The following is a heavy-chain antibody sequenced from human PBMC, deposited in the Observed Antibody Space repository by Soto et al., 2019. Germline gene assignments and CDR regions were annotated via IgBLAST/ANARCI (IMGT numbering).Heavy chain of an antibody. Sequence: QLQLQESGPGLVKPSETLSLTCTVSGGSISSSSYYWGWIRQPPGKGLEWIGSIYYSGSTYYNPSLKSRLTISVDTSKNQFSLKLSSVTAADTAVYYFARHRGVLRYFDWPYYFDYWGQGTLVTVSS. CDR1: GGSISSSSYY. V-gene: IGHV4-39*01. CDR2: IYYSGST. D-gene: IGHD3-9*01. CDR3: ARHRGVLRYFDWPYYFDY. J-gene: IGHJ4*02.